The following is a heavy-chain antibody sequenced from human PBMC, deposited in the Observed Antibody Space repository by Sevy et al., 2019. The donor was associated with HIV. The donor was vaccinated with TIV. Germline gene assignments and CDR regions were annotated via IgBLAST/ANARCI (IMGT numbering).Heavy chain of an antibody. V-gene: IGHV3-33*01. CDR1: GFTSSSYG. Sequence: GESLKISCAASGFTSSSYGMHWVRQAPGKGLEWVAVIWYDGSSKYYADSVKGRFTVSRDNSKNTLYLQMNSLRAEDTAVYYCARDKLLPFTVTMVRGALSYYFDSWGQGTLVTVSS. CDR3: ARDKLLPFTVTMVRGALSYYFDS. CDR2: IWYDGSSK. D-gene: IGHD3-10*01. J-gene: IGHJ4*02.